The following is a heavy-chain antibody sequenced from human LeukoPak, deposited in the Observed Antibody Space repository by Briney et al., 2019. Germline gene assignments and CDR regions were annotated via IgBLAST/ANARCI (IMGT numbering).Heavy chain of an antibody. D-gene: IGHD3-10*01. Sequence: GSSVKVSCKASGGTFSSYAISWVRQAPGQGLEWMGGIIPIFGTANYAQKFQGRVTITADESTSTAYMELSSLRSEDTAVYYCARDTLYYPDAFDIWGQGTMVTVSS. V-gene: IGHV1-69*01. CDR1: GGTFSSYA. CDR3: ARDTLYYPDAFDI. CDR2: IIPIFGTA. J-gene: IGHJ3*02.